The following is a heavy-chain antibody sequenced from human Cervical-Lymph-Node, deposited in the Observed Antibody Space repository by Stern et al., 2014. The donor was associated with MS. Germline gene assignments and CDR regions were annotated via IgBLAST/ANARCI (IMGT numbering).Heavy chain of an antibody. CDR3: VRDTYDMSFLLGWTGGMDV. J-gene: IGHJ6*02. D-gene: IGHD3/OR15-3a*01. Sequence: EVQLVESGGGLVQPGGSLRLSCVASGFTVSSYWMHWVRHGPERGLEWVARINGDGSSTTYAASVKCRFTISRDNAKNTLNLQMNSLRGEDTAMYYCVRDTYDMSFLLGWTGGMDVWGQGTTVTVSS. CDR1: GFTVSSYW. V-gene: IGHV3-74*03. CDR2: INGDGSST.